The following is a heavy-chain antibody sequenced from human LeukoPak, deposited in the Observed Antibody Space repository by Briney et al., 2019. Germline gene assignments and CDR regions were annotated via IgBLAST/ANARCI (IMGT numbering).Heavy chain of an antibody. V-gene: IGHV1-2*02. CDR1: GYTFTDYY. Sequence: ASVKVSCKASGYTFTDYYIHWVRQAPGQGLEWMGWINPNSGGTNYAQKFQGRVTMTRDTSISTAYMELSRLRSDDTAVYYCARDPPKFYSGSYSGWFDPWGQGTLVTVSS. CDR3: ARDPPKFYSGSYSGWFDP. CDR2: INPNSGGT. J-gene: IGHJ5*02. D-gene: IGHD1-26*01.